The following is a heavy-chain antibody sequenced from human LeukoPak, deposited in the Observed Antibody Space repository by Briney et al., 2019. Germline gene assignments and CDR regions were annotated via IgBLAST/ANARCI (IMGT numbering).Heavy chain of an antibody. J-gene: IGHJ5*02. CDR2: IYYSGST. CDR1: GGSISSYY. CDR3: ARLQRGPRGGWFDP. D-gene: IGHD3-16*01. V-gene: IGHV4-59*08. Sequence: SETLSLTCTVSGGSISSYYWSWIRQPPGKGLEWIGCIYYSGSTNYNPSLKSRVTISVDTSKNQFSLKLSSVTAADTAVYYCARLQRGPRGGWFDPWGQGTLVTVSS.